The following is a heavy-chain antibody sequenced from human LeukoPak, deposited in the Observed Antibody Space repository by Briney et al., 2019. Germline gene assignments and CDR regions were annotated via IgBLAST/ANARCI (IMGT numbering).Heavy chain of an antibody. CDR2: NNPNSGGT. CDR3: AIRGAGGSFGGYYFDY. V-gene: IGHV1-2*02. Sequence: ASVKVSCKASGYTFTGYYMHWLRQAPGQGLDWMGWNNPNSGGTNYAQQFQGRVTMTRDTSISTAYMELSRLRSDDTAVYYCAIRGAGGSFGGYYFDYWGQGTLVTVSS. CDR1: GYTFTGYY. D-gene: IGHD1-26*01. J-gene: IGHJ4*02.